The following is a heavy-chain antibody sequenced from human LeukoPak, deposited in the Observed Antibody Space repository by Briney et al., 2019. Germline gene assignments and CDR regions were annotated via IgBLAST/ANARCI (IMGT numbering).Heavy chain of an antibody. D-gene: IGHD3-10*01. CDR1: GFTFSSYA. J-gene: IGHJ5*02. V-gene: IGHV3-23*01. CDR2: ISGSGGST. CDR3: AKDGDHYYGSGSYYIPPHWFDP. Sequence: GGSLRLSCAASGFTFSSYAMSWVRQAPGKGLEWVSAISGSGGSTYYADSVKGRFTISRDNSKNTLYLQMNSLRAEGTAVYYCAKDGDHYYGSGSYYIPPHWFDPWGQGTLVTVSS.